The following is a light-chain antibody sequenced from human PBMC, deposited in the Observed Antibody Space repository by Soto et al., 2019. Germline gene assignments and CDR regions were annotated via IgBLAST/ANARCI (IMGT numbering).Light chain of an antibody. J-gene: IGLJ2*01. CDR3: GTWDSSLSAVV. Sequence: QSVLTQPPSASAAPGPTVTLSCSGSSSNIENNYVSWYQRLPGTAPKLIIYDNNKRPSGIPDRFSGSKSGTSATLGITGLQTGDEADYYCGTWDSSLSAVVFGGGTKLTVL. CDR2: DNN. CDR1: SSNIENNY. V-gene: IGLV1-51*01.